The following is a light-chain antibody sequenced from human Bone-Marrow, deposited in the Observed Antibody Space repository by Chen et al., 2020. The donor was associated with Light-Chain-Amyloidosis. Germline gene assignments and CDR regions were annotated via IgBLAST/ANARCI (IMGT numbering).Light chain of an antibody. CDR3: SSYTSSSTSWV. V-gene: IGLV2-14*01. CDR1: SSDVVSDNS. CDR2: EVS. Sequence: QSALTPPASVSGSPGQSLATSCTATSSDVVSDNSVSWYQHHPGKAPKLMLYEVSNRPSGVSNRFSGSKSGNTASLTIAGLQAEDEADYYCSSYTSSSTSWVFGGGTKLTVL. J-gene: IGLJ3*02.